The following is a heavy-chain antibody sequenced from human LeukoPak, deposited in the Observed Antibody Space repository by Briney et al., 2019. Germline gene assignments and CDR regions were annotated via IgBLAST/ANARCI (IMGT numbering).Heavy chain of an antibody. CDR1: GGSISSSDYY. J-gene: IGHJ6*03. V-gene: IGHV4-39*01. D-gene: IGHD6-13*01. CDR2: IFYSGNT. Sequence: SETLSLTCTVSGGSISSSDYYWGWIRQPPGKGLEWIGSIFYSGNTYYDVSLQSRVTISVDTSKRQFSLKLSSVTAADTAVYYCARGRSTSSWYRGYYYYYMDVWGKGTTVTISS. CDR3: ARGRSTSSWYRGYYYYYMDV.